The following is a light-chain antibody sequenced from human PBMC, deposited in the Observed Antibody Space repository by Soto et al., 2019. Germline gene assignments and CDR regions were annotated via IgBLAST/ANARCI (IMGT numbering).Light chain of an antibody. CDR2: GAS. V-gene: IGKV3-20*01. Sequence: IVLTESPATLSLSPGERATLSCGASQSVSNNYLAWYQQNPGQAPRLLIYGASSRATGIPERFSGSGSGTDFTLTISRLEPQDSAIYYCQQYVISVTFGQGTRLEIK. J-gene: IGKJ5*01. CDR1: QSVSNNY. CDR3: QQYVISVT.